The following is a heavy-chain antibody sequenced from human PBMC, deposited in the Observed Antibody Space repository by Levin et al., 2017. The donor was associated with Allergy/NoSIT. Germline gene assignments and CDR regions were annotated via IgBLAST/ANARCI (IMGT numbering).Heavy chain of an antibody. CDR2: IDPSDSYT. J-gene: IGHJ1*01. V-gene: IGHV5-10-1*01. CDR3: ARHSRIPRVLGVIGGGFFQH. CDR1: GYSFTSYW. D-gene: IGHD3-10*01. Sequence: GGSLRLSCKGSGYSFTSYWISWVRQMPGKGLEWMGRIDPSDSYTNYSPSFQGHVTISADKSISTAYLEGSSLKASDTAMYYCARHSRIPRVLGVIGGGFFQHWGQGTLVTVSS.